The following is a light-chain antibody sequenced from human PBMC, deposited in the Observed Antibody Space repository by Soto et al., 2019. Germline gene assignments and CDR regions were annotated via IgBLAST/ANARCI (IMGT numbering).Light chain of an antibody. CDR3: QQSYST. Sequence: DIQMTQSPSTLSASVGDRVTITCRASQTISTWLAWHQHKPGKAPKLLIYAASSLQSGVPSRFSGSGSGTDFTLTISSLQPEDFATYYCQQSYSTFGQGTKVDIK. V-gene: IGKV1-39*01. CDR1: QTISTW. CDR2: AAS. J-gene: IGKJ1*01.